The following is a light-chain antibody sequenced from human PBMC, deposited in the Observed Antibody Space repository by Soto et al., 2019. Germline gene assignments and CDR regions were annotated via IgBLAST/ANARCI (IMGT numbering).Light chain of an antibody. V-gene: IGLV1-44*01. Sequence: QSVLTQPPSASGTPGQRVTISCSGSTSNIGSKTVSWYQQLPGSAPRVLIYNNNERPSGVPDRFSGSKSGTSASLAISGLQSEDEADYYCCSYAGSSTLVFGGGTKLTVL. CDR2: NNN. J-gene: IGLJ2*01. CDR3: CSYAGSSTLV. CDR1: TSNIGSKT.